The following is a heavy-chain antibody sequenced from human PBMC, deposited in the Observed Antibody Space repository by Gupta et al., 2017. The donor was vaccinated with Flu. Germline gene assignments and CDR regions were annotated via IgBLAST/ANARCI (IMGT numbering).Heavy chain of an antibody. Sequence: EVQLVESGGGLVQPGGSLRLSCAASGFTFSSYWMSWVRQAPGKGLEWVANIKQDGSEKYYVDSVKGRFTISRDNAKNSLYLQMNSLRAEDTAVYYCARVPAGDYYDSSGYNDYWGQGTLVTVSS. CDR3: ARVPAGDYYDSSGYNDY. CDR2: IKQDGSEK. J-gene: IGHJ4*02. CDR1: GFTFSSYW. V-gene: IGHV3-7*01. D-gene: IGHD3-22*01.